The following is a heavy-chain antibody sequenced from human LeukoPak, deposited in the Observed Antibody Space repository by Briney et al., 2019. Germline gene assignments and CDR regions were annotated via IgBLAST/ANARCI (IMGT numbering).Heavy chain of an antibody. V-gene: IGHV4-30-4*01. J-gene: IGHJ5*02. D-gene: IGHD3-10*01. CDR3: ARGNGSGSQPTLTT. CDR1: GGSISSGDYY. Sequence: PSQTLSLTCTVSGGSISSGDYYWSWIRQPPGKGLEWIGYFYYSGSTYYNPSLKSRVTISVDTSKNQFSLKLSSVTAADTAVYYCARGNGSGSQPTLTTWGQGTLVTVSS. CDR2: FYYSGST.